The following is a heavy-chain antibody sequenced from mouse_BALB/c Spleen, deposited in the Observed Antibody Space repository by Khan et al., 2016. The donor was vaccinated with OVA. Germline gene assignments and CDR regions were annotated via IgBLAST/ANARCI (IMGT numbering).Heavy chain of an antibody. V-gene: IGHV1S132*01. D-gene: IGHD1-1*01. Sequence: QVQLQQSGDDLVKPGASVRLSCKASGYTFTSYWMHWVKQSPGQGLEWIGHIGPGSGNSYYNQMFKGKATLTVDTSSTTAYMQLSRLSSEDSAVYFCSRSNYCGNALDAIDYWGQGTSVTVSS. CDR1: GYTFTSYW. CDR2: IGPGSGNS. CDR3: SRSNYCGNALDAIDY. J-gene: IGHJ4*01.